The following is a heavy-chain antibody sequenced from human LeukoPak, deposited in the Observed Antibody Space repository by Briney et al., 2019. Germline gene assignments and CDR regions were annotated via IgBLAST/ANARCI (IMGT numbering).Heavy chain of an antibody. CDR3: ARGVAAAGTYYYYMDV. CDR1: GYTFTSDD. D-gene: IGHD6-13*01. J-gene: IGHJ6*03. Sequence: GASVKVSCKXSGYTFTSDDINWVRQAAGQGLEWMGWMNPNSGNSGYAQKFQGGVTMTRNTSISTAYMELSSLRSEDTAVYYCARGVAAAGTYYYYMDVWGKGTTVTVSS. CDR2: MNPNSGNS. V-gene: IGHV1-8*01.